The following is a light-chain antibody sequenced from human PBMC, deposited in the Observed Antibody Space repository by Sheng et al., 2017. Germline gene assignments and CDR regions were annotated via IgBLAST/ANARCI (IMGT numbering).Light chain of an antibody. Sequence: AIQLTQSPSSLSASVADRVTITCRASQGIGTYLAWYQQKPGKAPKLLIYKASSLESGVPSRFSGSGSGTEFTLTISSLQPDDFATYYCQQYNSYPLTFGGGTKVEIK. CDR1: QGIGTY. CDR2: KAS. CDR3: QQYNSYPLT. V-gene: IGKV1-13*02. J-gene: IGKJ4*01.